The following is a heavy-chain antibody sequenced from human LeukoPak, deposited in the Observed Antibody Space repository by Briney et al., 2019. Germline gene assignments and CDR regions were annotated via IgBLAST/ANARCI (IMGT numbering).Heavy chain of an antibody. D-gene: IGHD3-10*01. J-gene: IGHJ4*02. CDR3: AKENYYGSGSQYYFDY. CDR2: ISYDRSDK. CDR1: GFTLSSYG. V-gene: IGHV3-30*18. Sequence: PGTSLRLSCAASGFTLSSYGMHWVRQAPGKGLEWVTIISYDRSDKFYTDSVKGRFTISRDNSKNTLYLQMSSLRAEDTAVYYCAKENYYGSGSQYYFDYWGQGTLVTVSS.